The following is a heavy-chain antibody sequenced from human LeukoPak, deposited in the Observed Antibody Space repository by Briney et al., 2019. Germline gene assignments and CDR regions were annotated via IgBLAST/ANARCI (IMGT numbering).Heavy chain of an antibody. CDR2: IKSKTDGGTT. V-gene: IGHV3-15*01. J-gene: IGHJ4*02. CDR1: GFTFNNAW. Sequence: GGSLRLSCTASGFTFNNAWMSWVRQAPGKGLEWVGRIKSKTDGGTTDYAAPVKGRFTISRDDSKNTLYLQMNSLKTEDTAVYYCTTRIAAAGTDYWGQGTLVTVSS. D-gene: IGHD6-13*01. CDR3: TTRIAAAGTDY.